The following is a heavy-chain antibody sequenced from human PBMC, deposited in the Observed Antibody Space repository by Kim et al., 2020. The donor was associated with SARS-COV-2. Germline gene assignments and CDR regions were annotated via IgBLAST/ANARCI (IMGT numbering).Heavy chain of an antibody. CDR3: ARGRAMVRGVIGRWAQNTFDY. V-gene: IGHV4-34*01. CDR1: GGSFSGYY. J-gene: IGHJ4*02. Sequence: SETLSLTCAVYGGSFSGYYWSWIRQPPGKGLEWIGEINHSGSTNYNPSLKSRVTISVDTSKNQFSLKLSSVTAADTAVYYCARGRAMVRGVIGRWAQNTFDYWGQGTLVTVSS. D-gene: IGHD3-10*01. CDR2: INHSGST.